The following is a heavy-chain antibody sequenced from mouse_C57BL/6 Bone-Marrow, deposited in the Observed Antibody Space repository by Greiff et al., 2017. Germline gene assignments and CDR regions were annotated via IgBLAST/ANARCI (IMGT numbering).Heavy chain of an antibody. J-gene: IGHJ4*01. D-gene: IGHD2-2*01. CDR3: ARHGGYQYAMDY. CDR1: GFTFSDYG. CDR2: ISNLAYSI. V-gene: IGHV5-15*01. Sequence: EVMLVESGGGLVQPGGSLKLSCAASGFTFSDYGMAWVRQAPRKGPEWVAFISNLAYSIYYADTVTGRFTISRENAKNTLYLEMSSLRSEDTAMYYCARHGGYQYAMDYWGQGTSVTVSS.